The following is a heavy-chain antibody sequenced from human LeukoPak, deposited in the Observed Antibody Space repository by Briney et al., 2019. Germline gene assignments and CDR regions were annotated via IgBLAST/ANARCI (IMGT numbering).Heavy chain of an antibody. V-gene: IGHV3-64*01. D-gene: IGHD1-26*01. CDR3: ASQVGALEPFDP. CDR2: ISSSGDST. Sequence: PGGSLRLSCAASGFTFSTYDMHWVRQAPGKGLEYVSAISSSGDSTYYTNSVKGRFTISRDNSKNTLYLQMGSLRAEDTAVYYCASQVGALEPFDPWGQGTLVTVSS. J-gene: IGHJ5*02. CDR1: GFTFSTYD.